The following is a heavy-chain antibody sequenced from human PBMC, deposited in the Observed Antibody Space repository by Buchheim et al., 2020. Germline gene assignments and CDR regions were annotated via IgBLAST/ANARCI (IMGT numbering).Heavy chain of an antibody. V-gene: IGHV3-11*01. CDR2: ISSSGSTI. Sequence: QVQLVESGGGLVKPGGSLRLSCAASGFTFSDYYMSWIRQAPGKGLEWVSYISSSGSTIYYADSVKGRFTISRDNAKNSLYLQMNSLRAEDTAVYYCARDPNESGYYDFWSGYGYWFDPWGQGTL. CDR3: ARDPNESGYYDFWSGYGYWFDP. CDR1: GFTFSDYY. D-gene: IGHD3-3*01. J-gene: IGHJ5*02.